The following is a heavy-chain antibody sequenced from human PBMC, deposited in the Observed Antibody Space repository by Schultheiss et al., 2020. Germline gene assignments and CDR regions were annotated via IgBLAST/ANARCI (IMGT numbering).Heavy chain of an antibody. D-gene: IGHD1-26*01. CDR3: ARTGLRSGSYLDAFDI. CDR1: GDSISSNNW. CDR2: IFHSGST. V-gene: IGHV4-4*02. J-gene: IGHJ3*02. Sequence: SETLSLTCAVSGDSISSNNWWSWVRQPPGKGLEWIGEIFHSGSTNYNTSLKSRLTMSVDSSKNQFSLKLTSVTAADTAVYYCARTGLRSGSYLDAFDIWGQGTMVTVSS.